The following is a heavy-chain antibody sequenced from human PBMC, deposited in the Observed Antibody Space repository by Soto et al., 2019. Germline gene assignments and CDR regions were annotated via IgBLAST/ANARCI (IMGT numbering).Heavy chain of an antibody. D-gene: IGHD1-26*01. J-gene: IGHJ4*02. CDR2: IYSGGST. CDR3: ARDPEWELRGDY. Sequence: EVQLVESGGGLVQPGGSLRLSCAASGFTVSSNYMSWVRQAPGKGLEWVSVIYSGGSTYYADSVKGRFTISRDNSKNTLYLQMNSLRAEDTAVYYCARDPEWELRGDYWGQGTLVTVSS. CDR1: GFTVSSNY. V-gene: IGHV3-66*01.